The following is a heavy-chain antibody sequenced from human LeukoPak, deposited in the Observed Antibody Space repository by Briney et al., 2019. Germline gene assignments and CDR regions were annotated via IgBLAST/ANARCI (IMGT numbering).Heavy chain of an antibody. V-gene: IGHV4-59*01. D-gene: IGHD3-3*01. J-gene: IGHJ6*03. CDR2: IYYSGST. CDR1: GGSIISYY. CDR3: ARDQRDFWSGYYYYYMDV. Sequence: SETLSLTCTVSGGSIISYYWSRIRQPPGKGLEWIGYIYYSGSTNYNPSLKSRVTISVDTSKNQFSLKLSPVTAADTAVYYCARDQRDFWSGYYYYYMDVWGKGTTVTVSS.